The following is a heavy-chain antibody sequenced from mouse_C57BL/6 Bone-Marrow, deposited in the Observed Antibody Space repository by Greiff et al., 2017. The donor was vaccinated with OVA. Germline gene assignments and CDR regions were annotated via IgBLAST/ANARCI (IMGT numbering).Heavy chain of an antibody. J-gene: IGHJ1*03. D-gene: IGHD1-1*01. V-gene: IGHV1-61*01. CDR3: ARNIGYYGSSYVDWYFDV. Sequence: QVQLQQPGAELVRPGSSVKLSCKASGYTFTSYWMDWVKQRPGQGLEWIGNIYPSDSETHYNQKFKDKATLTVDKSSSTAYMQLSSLTSEDSAVYYCARNIGYYGSSYVDWYFDVWCTGTTVTVSS. CDR2: IYPSDSET. CDR1: GYTFTSYW.